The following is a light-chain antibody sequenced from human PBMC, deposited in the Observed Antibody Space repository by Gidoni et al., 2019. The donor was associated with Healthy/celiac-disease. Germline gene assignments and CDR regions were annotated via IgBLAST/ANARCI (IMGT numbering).Light chain of an antibody. CDR1: QDIRNY. CDR2: DAS. J-gene: IGKJ2*01. CDR3: QQYDNLPYT. V-gene: IGKV1-33*01. Sequence: PSSQSASEGERVTITCQASQDIRNYLNWNQQKPGKAPKRLIYDASNLETGVPARFSGSGSGTDFTFTISSLQTEDIATYYCQQYDNLPYTLGQGTKLEIK.